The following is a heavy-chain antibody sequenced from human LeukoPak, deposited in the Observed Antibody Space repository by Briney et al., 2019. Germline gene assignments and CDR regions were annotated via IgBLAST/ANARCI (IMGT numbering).Heavy chain of an antibody. CDR1: GFTFSSYG. Sequence: GGSLRLSCAASGFTFSSYGMHWVRQAPGKGLEWVAFIRYDGSNKYYADSVKGRFTISRDNSKNTLYLQMNSLRAEDTAVYYCARLNPYDFALDYWGQGTLVTVSS. V-gene: IGHV3-30*02. J-gene: IGHJ4*02. CDR2: IRYDGSNK. CDR3: ARLNPYDFALDY. D-gene: IGHD3-3*01.